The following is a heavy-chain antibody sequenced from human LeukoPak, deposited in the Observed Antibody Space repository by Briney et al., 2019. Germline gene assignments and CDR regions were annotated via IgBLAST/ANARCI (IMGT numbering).Heavy chain of an antibody. J-gene: IGHJ4*02. CDR3: ARERVDTGAYWGY. V-gene: IGHV4-39*02. CDR1: GASISSSRYY. CDR2: ISYSGTT. Sequence: SETLSLTCTVSGASISSSRYYWGWIRQPPGKGLEWIGSISYSGTTYYNPSLKSRVTISVDTSRNQFSLKLSSVTAPDTAVYYCARERVDTGAYWGYWGQGTLVTVSS. D-gene: IGHD3-16*01.